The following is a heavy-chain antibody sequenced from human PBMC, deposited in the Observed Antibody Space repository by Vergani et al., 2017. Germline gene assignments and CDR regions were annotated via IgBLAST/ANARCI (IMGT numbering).Heavy chain of an antibody. CDR1: GGTFSSYA. J-gene: IGHJ4*02. Sequence: QVQLVQSGAEVKKPGSSVKVSCKASGGTFSSYAIRWVRQAPGQGLEWMGKIIPIRCIANYAQKFQGRVTITADKSKITAYMELGSLRSEDTAVYYCAXAPHYYDSSDKKYYFDYWGQGTLVTVSS. D-gene: IGHD3-22*01. CDR2: IIPIRCIA. CDR3: AXAPHYYDSSDKKYYFDY. V-gene: IGHV1-69*04.